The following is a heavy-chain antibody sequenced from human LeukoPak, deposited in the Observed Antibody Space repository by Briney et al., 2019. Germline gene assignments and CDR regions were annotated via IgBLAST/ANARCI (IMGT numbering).Heavy chain of an antibody. Sequence: SQTLSLTCAISGDSVPSNSAAWNWIRQSPSRGLEWLGRTYYRSKWYNDYAVSVKSRITINPDTSKNQFSLQLNSVTPEDTAVYYCARDREGYCSGGSCYSVWFDPWGQGTLVTVSS. CDR2: TYYRSKWYN. J-gene: IGHJ5*02. V-gene: IGHV6-1*01. CDR3: ARDREGYCSGGSCYSVWFDP. D-gene: IGHD2-15*01. CDR1: GDSVPSNSAA.